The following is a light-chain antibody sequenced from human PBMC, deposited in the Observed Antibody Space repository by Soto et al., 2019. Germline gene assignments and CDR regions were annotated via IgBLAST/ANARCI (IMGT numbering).Light chain of an antibody. J-gene: IGKJ5*01. CDR2: GAS. CDR3: QQYDNSPIT. Sequence: EIVLTQSPATLSLSPGERATLSCRASQSVGSYLAWYQQKPGQAPRLLICGASNRATGIPARFSGSGSGTDFTLTISRLEPEDFAVYYCQQYDNSPITFGQGTRLEIK. V-gene: IGKV3-20*01. CDR1: QSVGSY.